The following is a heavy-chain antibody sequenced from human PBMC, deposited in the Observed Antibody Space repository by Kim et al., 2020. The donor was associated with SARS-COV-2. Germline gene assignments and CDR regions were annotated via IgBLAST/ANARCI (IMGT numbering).Heavy chain of an antibody. J-gene: IGHJ2*01. CDR3: ARGGTTVTPDGVPNWYFDL. V-gene: IGHV4-30-2*01. CDR2: IYHSGST. CDR1: GGSISSGGYS. D-gene: IGHD4-17*01. Sequence: SETLSLTCAVSGGSISSGGYSWSWIRQPPGKGLEWIGYIYHSGSTYYNPSLKSRVTISVDRSKNQISLKLSSVTAADTAVYYCARGGTTVTPDGVPNWYFDLWGRGTLVTVSS.